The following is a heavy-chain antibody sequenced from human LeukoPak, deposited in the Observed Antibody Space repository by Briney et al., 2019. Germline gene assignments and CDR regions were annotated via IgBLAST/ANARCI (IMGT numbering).Heavy chain of an antibody. D-gene: IGHD1-26*01. CDR1: GFTFSSYW. CDR3: ARDGIEWELGFDY. CDR2: INSDGSST. V-gene: IGHV3-74*01. J-gene: IGHJ4*02. Sequence: SGGSLRLSCAASGFTFSSYWVHWVRQAPGKGLVWVSRINSDGSSTSYADSVKGRFTISRDNAKNTLYLQMNSLRAGDTAVYYCARDGIEWELGFDYWGQGTLVTVSS.